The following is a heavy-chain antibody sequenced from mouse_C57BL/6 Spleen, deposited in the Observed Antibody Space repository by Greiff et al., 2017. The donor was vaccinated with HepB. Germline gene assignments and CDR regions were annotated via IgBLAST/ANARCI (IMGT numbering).Heavy chain of an antibody. J-gene: IGHJ2*01. CDR2: ISSGGSYT. V-gene: IGHV5-6*02. CDR3: TPQDHYFDY. CDR1: GFTFSSYG. D-gene: IGHD6-1*01. Sequence: DVKLVESGGDLVKPGGSLKLSCAASGFTFSSYGMSWVRQTPDKRLEWVATISSGGSYTYYPDSVKGRFTISRDNAKNTLYLQMSSLKSEDTAMYYSTPQDHYFDYWGQPTTLTVSS.